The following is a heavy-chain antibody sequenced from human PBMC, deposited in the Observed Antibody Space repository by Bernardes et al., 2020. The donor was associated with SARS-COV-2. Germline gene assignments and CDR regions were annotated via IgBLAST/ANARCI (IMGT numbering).Heavy chain of an antibody. J-gene: IGHJ6*02. D-gene: IGHD7-27*01. Sequence: GGSLRLSCAASGFTFSSYGMHWVRQAPGKGLEWVAVIWYDGSNKYYADSVKGRFTISRDNSKNTLYLKMNSLRAEETAVFYCARNELGMGGLGGYYYYYYGMDVWGQGTTVTVSS. V-gene: IGHV3-33*01. CDR3: ARNELGMGGLGGYYYYYYGMDV. CDR2: IWYDGSNK. CDR1: GFTFSSYG.